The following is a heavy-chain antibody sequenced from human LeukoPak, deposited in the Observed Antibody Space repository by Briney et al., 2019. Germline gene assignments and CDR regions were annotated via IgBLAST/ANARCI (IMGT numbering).Heavy chain of an antibody. Sequence: PSETLSLTCAVYGGSFSGYYWSWIRQPPGKGLEWIGEINHSGSTSYNPSLKSRVTISVDTSKNQFSLKLSSVTAADTAVYYCASIGVLGFDYWGQGTLVTVSS. CDR2: INHSGST. CDR1: GGSFSGYY. V-gene: IGHV4-34*01. D-gene: IGHD3-10*01. J-gene: IGHJ4*02. CDR3: ASIGVLGFDY.